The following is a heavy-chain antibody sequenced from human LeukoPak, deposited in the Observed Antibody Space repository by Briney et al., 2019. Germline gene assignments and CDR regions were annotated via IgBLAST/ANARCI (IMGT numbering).Heavy chain of an antibody. CDR1: GGSISSYY. CDR2: IYSSGST. J-gene: IGHJ4*02. CDR3: ARAYCSGGSCYSGFDY. D-gene: IGHD2-15*01. V-gene: IGHV4-4*07. Sequence: PSETLSLTCTVSGGSISSYYWSWIRQPDGKGLDWIGRIYSSGSTNYNPSLKSRVTMSVDTSKNQFSLKLSSVTAADTAVYYCARAYCSGGSCYSGFDYWGQGTLVTVSS.